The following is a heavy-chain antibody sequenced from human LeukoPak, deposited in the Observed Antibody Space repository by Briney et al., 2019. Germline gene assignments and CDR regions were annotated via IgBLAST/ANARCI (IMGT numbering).Heavy chain of an antibody. D-gene: IGHD3-22*01. CDR1: DDSISSYY. J-gene: IGHJ5*02. CDR3: ARSRDSSGYRNNWFDP. Sequence: SETLSLTCTVSDDSISSYYWSWIRQPPGKGLEWIGYIYSSGSTNYNPSLKSRVTMSVDTSKNQFSLKLNSVTAADTAVCYCARSRDSSGYRNNWFDPWGQGTLVTVSS. V-gene: IGHV4-59*01. CDR2: IYSSGST.